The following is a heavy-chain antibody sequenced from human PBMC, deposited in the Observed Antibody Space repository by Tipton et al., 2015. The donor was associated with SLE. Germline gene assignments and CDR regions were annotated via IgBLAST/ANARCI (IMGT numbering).Heavy chain of an antibody. V-gene: IGHV3-23*01. CDR1: GFTFSSHA. D-gene: IGHD6-19*01. CDR2: MSGSGGSS. J-gene: IGHJ3*01. CDR3: AKGRRTGWIFDAIDL. Sequence: SLRLSCAASGFTFSSHAMGWVRQAPGQGLEWVSAMSGSGGSSYYADSAKGRFTIARDNSKNTLYLEMNSLRAEDTARYYCAKGRRTGWIFDAIDLWGQGTMVIVSS.